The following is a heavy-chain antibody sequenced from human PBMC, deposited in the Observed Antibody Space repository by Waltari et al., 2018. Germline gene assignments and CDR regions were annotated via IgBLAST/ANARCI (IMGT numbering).Heavy chain of an antibody. CDR2: INHAGNT. J-gene: IGHJ6*02. CDR1: GGSFSGYS. D-gene: IGHD2-15*01. V-gene: IGHV4-34*02. CDR3: VRLEDCSGPGGNCYSADSFALDV. Sequence: QVQLQQWGAGLLQPSETLSLTCAVYGGSFSGYSWGWIRQPPGKGLEWIGEINHAGNTHHNPSLRSRVTLLLDTSKSQFSLKVNLVTAADTAVYYCVRLEDCSGPGGNCYSADSFALDVWGQGTTVTVSS.